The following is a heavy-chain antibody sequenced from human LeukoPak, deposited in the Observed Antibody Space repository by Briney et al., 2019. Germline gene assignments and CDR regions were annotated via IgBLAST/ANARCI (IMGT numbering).Heavy chain of an antibody. Sequence: HGASVSVSCKASGYTFTSYAMHWVRQAPGQRLEWMGWINAGNGNTKYSQKFQGRVTITRDTSASTAYMELSSLRSEDTAVYYCAREAKLLRFLEWLLYYWGQGTLVTVSS. CDR1: GYTFTSYA. V-gene: IGHV1-3*01. CDR3: AREAKLLRFLEWLLYY. D-gene: IGHD3-3*01. CDR2: INAGNGNT. J-gene: IGHJ4*02.